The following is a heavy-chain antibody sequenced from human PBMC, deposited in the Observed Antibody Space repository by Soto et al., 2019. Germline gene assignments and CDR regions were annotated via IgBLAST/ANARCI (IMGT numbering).Heavy chain of an antibody. J-gene: IGHJ4*02. V-gene: IGHV4-34*01. CDR3: ARTGGRVVVVATTLDY. CDR2: INHSGST. D-gene: IGHD2-15*01. Sequence: QVQLQQWGAGLLKPSETLSLTCAVYGGSFSSYYWSWIRQPPGKGLEWIGEINHSGSTNYNPSLKSRVTISVDTSKNQFSLRVSSVTAADTAVYYCARTGGRVVVVATTLDYWGQGTLVTVSS. CDR1: GGSFSSYY.